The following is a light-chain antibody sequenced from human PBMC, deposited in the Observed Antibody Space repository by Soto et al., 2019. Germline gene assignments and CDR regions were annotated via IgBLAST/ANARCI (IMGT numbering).Light chain of an antibody. CDR1: SANIGSNT. J-gene: IGLJ1*01. CDR3: AAWDDSLNGDV. CDR2: ANN. Sequence: VLTQPPSASGTPGQRVTISCSGSSANIGSNTVNWYQQLPGTAPKLLIHANNQRPSGVPDRFSGSKSGTSASLAISWLQSEEADYYCAAWDDSLNGDVFGTGTKVTVL. V-gene: IGLV1-44*01.